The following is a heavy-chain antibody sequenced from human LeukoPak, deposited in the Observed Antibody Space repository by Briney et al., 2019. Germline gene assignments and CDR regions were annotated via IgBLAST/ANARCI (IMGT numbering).Heavy chain of an antibody. CDR1: GFTFSSYW. Sequence: GGSLRLSCAASGFTFSSYWMSWVRQAPGKGLERVANIKQDGSEKYYVDSVKGRFTISRDNAKNSLYLQMNSLRAEDAAVYYCARDKEVYYYASGSLGYWGQGTLVTVSS. CDR3: ARDKEVYYYASGSLGY. CDR2: IKQDGSEK. J-gene: IGHJ4*02. V-gene: IGHV3-7*03. D-gene: IGHD3-10*01.